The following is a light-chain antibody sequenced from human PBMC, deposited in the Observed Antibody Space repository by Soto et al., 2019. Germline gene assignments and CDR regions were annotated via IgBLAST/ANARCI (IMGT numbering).Light chain of an antibody. CDR2: GAS. CDR3: QSYNDWPFS. V-gene: IGKV3-15*01. Sequence: EIVMTQSRASLSVSPGERVIVSCRASESLSTYLAWYQQKPGQAPRLLIYGASTRATGVPARFSGSGSATDVTLTISSLQSEDSAVYYSQSYNDWPFSFGQGTKLQIK. CDR1: ESLSTY. J-gene: IGKJ2*01.